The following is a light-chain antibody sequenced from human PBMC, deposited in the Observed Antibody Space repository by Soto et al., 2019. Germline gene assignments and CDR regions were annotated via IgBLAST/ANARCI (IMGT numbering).Light chain of an antibody. CDR1: QSVSSN. J-gene: IGKJ1*01. V-gene: IGKV3-15*01. Sequence: EIVMTQSPATLSVSPGERATLSCRASQSVSSNLAWYQQKPGQAPRLLLYGSSTRATGIPARFSGSGSGREFTLTISSLQSEDFAFYYCQQYNNWAPWTFGQGTKVQIK. CDR2: GSS. CDR3: QQYNNWAPWT.